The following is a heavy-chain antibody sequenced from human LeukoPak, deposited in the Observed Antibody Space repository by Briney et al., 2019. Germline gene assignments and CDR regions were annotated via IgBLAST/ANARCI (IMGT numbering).Heavy chain of an antibody. J-gene: IGHJ4*02. Sequence: SQTLSLTCAISGDSVSNNNAAWNWIGQSPSRGLEWLGRTYFRSKWYNDYAVSVKSRITINPDTSKNQFSLQLNSVTPEDTAVYYCAYIGGRSSAPVWGQGTLVTVSS. CDR1: GDSVSNNNAA. D-gene: IGHD6-13*01. V-gene: IGHV6-1*01. CDR2: TYFRSKWYN. CDR3: AYIGGRSSAPV.